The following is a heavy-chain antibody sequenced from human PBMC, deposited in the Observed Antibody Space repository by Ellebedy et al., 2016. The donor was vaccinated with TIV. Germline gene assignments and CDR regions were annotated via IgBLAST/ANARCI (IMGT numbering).Heavy chain of an antibody. V-gene: IGHV3-21*04. CDR2: ISSSSSYI. CDR1: GFTFSSYS. J-gene: IGHJ4*02. D-gene: IGHD6-6*01. CDR3: ARDGGYSSSSSVY. Sequence: GGSLRLXXAASGFTFSSYSMNWVRQAPGKGLEWVSSISSSSSYIYYADSVKGRFTISRDNAKNSLYLQMNSLRAEDTAVYYCARDGGYSSSSSVYWGQGTLVTVSS.